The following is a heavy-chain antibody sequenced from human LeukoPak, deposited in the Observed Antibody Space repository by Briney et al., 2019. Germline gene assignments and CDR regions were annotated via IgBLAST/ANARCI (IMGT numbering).Heavy chain of an antibody. CDR1: GFTFSNAW. J-gene: IGHJ6*04. Sequence: GGSLRLSCAASGFTFSNAWMSWVRQAPGKGLEWVSSITSSSSYIYYADSVKGRFTISRDNAKNSLYLQMNSLRAEDTAVYYCAELGITMIGGVWGKGTTVTISS. V-gene: IGHV3-21*01. CDR3: AELGITMIGGV. CDR2: ITSSSSYI. D-gene: IGHD3-10*02.